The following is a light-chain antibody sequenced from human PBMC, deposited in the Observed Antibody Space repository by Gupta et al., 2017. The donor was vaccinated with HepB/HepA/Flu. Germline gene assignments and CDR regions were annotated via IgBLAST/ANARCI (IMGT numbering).Light chain of an antibody. J-gene: IGKJ1*01. CDR2: GAS. CDR1: QSVSSN. V-gene: IGKV3-15*01. CDR3: QQYNNWPPVT. Sequence: EIVMTQSPATLSVSPGERATLSCRASQSVSSNLAWYQQKPGQAPRLLIYGASTRATGIPARFSGSGSGTEFTLTISSLQSEGFAVYYCQQYNNWPPVTFGQGTKVEIK.